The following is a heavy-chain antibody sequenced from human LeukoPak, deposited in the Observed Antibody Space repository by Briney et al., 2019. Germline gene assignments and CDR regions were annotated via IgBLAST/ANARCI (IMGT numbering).Heavy chain of an antibody. CDR3: AGHHPRNTVDF. Sequence: SETLSLTCTGSGGSISSYYWSWIRQPPGKGLEWIAYISDIGSINYDPSLKSRVTISLDTSKNQFSLKLSSVTAADTAVYYCAGHHPRNTVDFWGQGTLVTVSS. J-gene: IGHJ4*02. V-gene: IGHV4-59*08. CDR2: ISDIGSI. CDR1: GGSISSYY. D-gene: IGHD2/OR15-2a*01.